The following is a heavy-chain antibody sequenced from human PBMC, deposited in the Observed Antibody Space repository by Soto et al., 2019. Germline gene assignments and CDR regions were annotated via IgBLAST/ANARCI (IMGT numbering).Heavy chain of an antibody. Sequence: EVQLVESGGGLVKPGGSLRLSCAASGFTFSSYSMNWVRQAPGKGLEWVSSISSSSSYIYYADSVKGRFTISRDNAKNSLYLQMNSLRAEDTAVYYCARYGVSGMITFRGVIADWGQGTLVTVSS. CDR2: ISSSSSYI. J-gene: IGHJ4*02. D-gene: IGHD3-16*02. CDR1: GFTFSSYS. CDR3: ARYGVSGMITFRGVIAD. V-gene: IGHV3-21*01.